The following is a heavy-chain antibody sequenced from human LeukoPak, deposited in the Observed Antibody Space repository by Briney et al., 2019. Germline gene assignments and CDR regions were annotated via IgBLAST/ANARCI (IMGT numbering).Heavy chain of an antibody. Sequence: GGSLRLSCVASGFKFSTYGMHWVRQPPGKGLEWVAVISYDGRNHSYADAVKGRFTISRDNSKNTQYLQMNSLRAEDTAVYYCARGHTAVTRHFDYWGQGTLVTVSS. CDR3: ARGHTAVTRHFDY. V-gene: IGHV3-30*03. CDR2: ISYDGRNH. D-gene: IGHD4-17*01. J-gene: IGHJ4*02. CDR1: GFKFSTYG.